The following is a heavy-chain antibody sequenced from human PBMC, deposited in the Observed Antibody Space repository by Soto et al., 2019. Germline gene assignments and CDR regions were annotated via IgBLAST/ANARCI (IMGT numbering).Heavy chain of an antibody. CDR1: GFNFRSYA. Sequence: GGSQRLSNAASGFNFRSYAMSWVRQAPGKGLEWVSAVSGSGGSTYYADSVKGRFTISRDNSKNTLYLQMNSLRAEDTALYYCAKDHRYWGQGTLVTVSS. V-gene: IGHV3-23*01. J-gene: IGHJ1*01. CDR2: VSGSGGST. CDR3: AKDHRY.